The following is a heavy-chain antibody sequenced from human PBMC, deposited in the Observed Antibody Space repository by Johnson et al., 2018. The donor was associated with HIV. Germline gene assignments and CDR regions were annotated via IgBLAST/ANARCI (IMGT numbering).Heavy chain of an antibody. CDR1: GFTFSYYS. V-gene: IGHV3-30*04. D-gene: IGHD2-15*01. J-gene: IGHJ3*02. Sequence: QVQLVESGGGVVQPGTSLILSCAASGFTFSYYSMHWVRQAPGKGLEWVALTSYDESDKFYADSVKGRFIISRDNPRNTLYLQMNSLRVEDTAVYYVRVVGDAFDIWGQGTLVTVSS. CDR2: TSYDESDK. CDR3: RVVGDAFDI.